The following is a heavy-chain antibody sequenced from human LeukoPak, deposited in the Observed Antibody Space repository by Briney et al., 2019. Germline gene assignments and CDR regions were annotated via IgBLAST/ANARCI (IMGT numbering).Heavy chain of an antibody. D-gene: IGHD4-17*01. J-gene: IGHJ6*02. CDR1: GGTFSSYA. CDR2: IIPIFGTA. V-gene: IGHV1-69*13. Sequence: ASVKVSCKASGGTFSSYAISWVRQAPGQGLEWMGGIIPIFGTANYAQKFQGRVTITADESTSTAYMELSSLRSEGTAVYYCARFYGDYDYYYGMDVWGQGTTVTVSS. CDR3: ARFYGDYDYYYGMDV.